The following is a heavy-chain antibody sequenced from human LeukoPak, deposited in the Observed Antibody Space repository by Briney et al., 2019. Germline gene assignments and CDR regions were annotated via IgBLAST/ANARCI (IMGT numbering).Heavy chain of an antibody. V-gene: IGHV1-46*01. CDR1: GYTFTSYH. CDR2: INPSGGST. Sequence: ASVKVSCKASGYTFTSYHMHWVRQAPGQGLEWMGIINPSGGSTSYAQKFQGRVTMTRDTSTSTVYMELSSLRSEDTAVYYCAREYNWTPFDPWGQGTLVTVSS. J-gene: IGHJ5*02. D-gene: IGHD1-20*01. CDR3: AREYNWTPFDP.